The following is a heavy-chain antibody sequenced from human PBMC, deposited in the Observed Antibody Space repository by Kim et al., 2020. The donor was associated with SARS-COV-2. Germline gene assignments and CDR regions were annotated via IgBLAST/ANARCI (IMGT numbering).Heavy chain of an antibody. CDR2: ISYDGSNK. D-gene: IGHD3-16*01. J-gene: IGHJ4*01. CDR3: ARGDPSFLGSSYYFDY. V-gene: IGHV3-30-3*01. Sequence: LSLTCAASGFTFSSYAMHWVRQAPGKGLEWVAVISYDGSNKYYADSVKGRFTISRDNSKNTLYLQMNSLRAEDTAVYYCARGDPSFLGSSYYFDYWG. CDR1: GFTFSSYA.